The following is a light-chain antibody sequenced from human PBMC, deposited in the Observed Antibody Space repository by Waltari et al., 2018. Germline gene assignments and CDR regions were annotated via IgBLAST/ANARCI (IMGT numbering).Light chain of an antibody. CDR1: ASDLGNHNF. CDR2: DVS. J-gene: IGLJ3*02. V-gene: IGLV2-14*03. CDR3: NSYTTKGTLVV. Sequence: QSALTQPASVSASPGPSITISCTGTASDLGNHNFVSWYRQHPGKAPQLVIYDVSRRPSDISPRFSGSKSGTTASLTIFGLQPEDEADYYCNSYTTKGTLVVFGGGTKLTVL.